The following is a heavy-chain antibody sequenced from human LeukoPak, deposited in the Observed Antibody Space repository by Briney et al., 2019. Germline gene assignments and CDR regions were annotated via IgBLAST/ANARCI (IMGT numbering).Heavy chain of an antibody. CDR2: IWNDGSVD. J-gene: IGHJ3*02. Sequence: GGSLRLSCAASGFTFSSYAMSWVRQAPGRGLEWVALIWNDGSVDYYADSVKGRFTISRDNSKNTLYLQMNSLTAEDTAVYYCAREANDFPAAFDIWGQGTMVTVSS. CDR3: AREANDFPAAFDI. D-gene: IGHD2-8*01. CDR1: GFTFSSYA. V-gene: IGHV3-30*01.